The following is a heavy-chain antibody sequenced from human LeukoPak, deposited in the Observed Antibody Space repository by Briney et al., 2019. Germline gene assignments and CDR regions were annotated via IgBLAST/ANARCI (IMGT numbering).Heavy chain of an antibody. Sequence: ASVKVSCKASGYTFTGYYMHWVRQAPGQGLEWMGWINPNSGGTNYAQKFQGRVTMTRDTSINTAYMELSSLRSDDTAVYYCARDSSPVVRTSAGFDPWGQGTLVTVSS. D-gene: IGHD3-22*01. V-gene: IGHV1-2*02. CDR3: ARDSSPVVRTSAGFDP. CDR2: INPNSGGT. J-gene: IGHJ5*02. CDR1: GYTFTGYY.